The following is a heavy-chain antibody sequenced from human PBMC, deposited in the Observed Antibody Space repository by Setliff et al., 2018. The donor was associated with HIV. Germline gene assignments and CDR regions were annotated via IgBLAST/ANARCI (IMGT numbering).Heavy chain of an antibody. CDR1: GYTFLNYD. CDR2: LTPHSGDT. V-gene: IGHV1-8*01. J-gene: IGHJ5*02. CDR3: ARGWGLWFGKLSILPLDP. D-gene: IGHD3-10*01. Sequence: ASVKVSCKASGYTFLNYDINWLRQAPGQGLEWMGRLTPHSGDTISADRFQGRLVMTTNTSTTTAFMELSSLRSDDTALYFCARGWGLWFGKLSILPLDPWGQGTLVTVSS.